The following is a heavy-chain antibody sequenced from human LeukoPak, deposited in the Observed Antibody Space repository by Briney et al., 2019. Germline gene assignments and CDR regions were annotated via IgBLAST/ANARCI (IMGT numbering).Heavy chain of an antibody. J-gene: IGHJ6*04. V-gene: IGHV3-7*01. CDR1: GFTFSSYA. CDR3: VRESSVWIGPGIGRPLDV. Sequence: GGSLRLSCAASGFTFSSYAMSWVRQAPGKGLEWVANIKEDGTDRQYVDSVEGRFTISRDNAENSVYLQMNSLRAEDTAVYYCVRESSVWIGPGIGRPLDVWGKGTTVTVSS. D-gene: IGHD3-16*01. CDR2: IKEDGTDR.